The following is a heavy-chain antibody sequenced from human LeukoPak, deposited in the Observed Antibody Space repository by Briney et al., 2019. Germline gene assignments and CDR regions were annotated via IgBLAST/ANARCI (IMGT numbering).Heavy chain of an antibody. D-gene: IGHD3-22*01. CDR2: IKQDGSEK. CDR3: AKLKGYDSSGYGGYFDY. V-gene: IGHV3-7*03. J-gene: IGHJ4*02. Sequence: GGSLRLSCAASGFTFSSYWMSWVRQAPGKGLEWVANIKQDGSEKHYVDSVKGRFTISRDNAKNSLYLQMNSLRAEDTAVYYCAKLKGYDSSGYGGYFDYRGQGTLVTVSS. CDR1: GFTFSSYW.